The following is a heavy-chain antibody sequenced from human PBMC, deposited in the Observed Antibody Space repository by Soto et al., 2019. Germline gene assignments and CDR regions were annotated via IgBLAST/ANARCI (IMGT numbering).Heavy chain of an antibody. Sequence: GGSLRLSCAASGFTFRNNVLSWVRQAPGKGLDWVSGITGSGRDTYYADSVKGRFTISRDNSKNLVFLQMNSLRAEDTALYYCAKNGLDNSPSAIDSWGPGTLVTVSS. CDR1: GFTFRNNV. D-gene: IGHD2-8*01. J-gene: IGHJ5*02. V-gene: IGHV3-23*01. CDR3: AKNGLDNSPSAIDS. CDR2: ITGSGRDT.